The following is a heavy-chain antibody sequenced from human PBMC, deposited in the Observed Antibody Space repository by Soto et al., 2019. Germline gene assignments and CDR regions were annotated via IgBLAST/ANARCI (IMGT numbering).Heavy chain of an antibody. V-gene: IGHV4-38-2*01. D-gene: IGHD3-22*01. CDR1: GYSISSGYY. CDR2: IYHSGST. Sequence: SETLSLTCAVSGYSISSGYYWGWIRQPPGKGLEWIGSIYHSGSTYYNPSLKSRVTISVDTSKNQFSLKLSSVTAADTAVYYCARATHLYYYDSSGPPAHFAYCREGALVTVS. J-gene: IGHJ4*02. CDR3: ARATHLYYYDSSGPPAHFAY.